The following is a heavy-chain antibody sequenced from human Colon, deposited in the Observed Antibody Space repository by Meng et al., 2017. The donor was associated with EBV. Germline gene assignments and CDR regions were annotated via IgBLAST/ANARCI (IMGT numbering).Heavy chain of an antibody. V-gene: IGHV4-30-4*01. CDR3: ARHFINWFDP. CDR2: IHHSGSA. D-gene: IGHD3-3*02. J-gene: IGHJ5*02. CDR1: GGSMSSGNYY. Sequence: QVQLQESGPGLVEPSQTLSLTCTVSGGSMSSGNYYWSWIRQPPGKGLEWIGYIHHSGSAYYNPSLKSRVSISVDTSKNQFSLKLSSVTAADTAVYYCARHFINWFDPWGQGTLVTVSS.